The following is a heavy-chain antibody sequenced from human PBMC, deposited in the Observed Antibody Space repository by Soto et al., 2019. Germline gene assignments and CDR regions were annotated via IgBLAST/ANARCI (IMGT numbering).Heavy chain of an antibody. CDR3: ARHIIRFLEWSHNGYWFDP. D-gene: IGHD3-3*01. CDR2: INPNSGGT. V-gene: IGHV1-2*02. Sequence: ASVKVSCKAPGYTFTGYYIHWVRQAPGQGLEWMGWINPNSGGTNYAQKFQGSVTMTRDTSISTAYMELRSLRSDDTAVYYCARHIIRFLEWSHNGYWFDPWGQGTLVTVSS. CDR1: GYTFTGYY. J-gene: IGHJ5*02.